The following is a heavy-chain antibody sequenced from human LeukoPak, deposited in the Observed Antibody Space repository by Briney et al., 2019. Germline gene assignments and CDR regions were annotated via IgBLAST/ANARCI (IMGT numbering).Heavy chain of an antibody. Sequence: SGPTMVNPTQTFTLTCTFSGFSLYSSGVGVGWIRQPPGKALEWLAVIYWDDDKRYNPSLRSRLTMSKDASKSQVFLEMRNMDPVDAATYYCAHRRPGHLTGWDNSYFDNWGPGTLVTVSS. V-gene: IGHV2-5*02. CDR3: AHRRPGHLTGWDNSYFDN. CDR2: IYWDDDK. D-gene: IGHD1/OR15-1a*01. CDR1: GFSLYSSGVG. J-gene: IGHJ4*02.